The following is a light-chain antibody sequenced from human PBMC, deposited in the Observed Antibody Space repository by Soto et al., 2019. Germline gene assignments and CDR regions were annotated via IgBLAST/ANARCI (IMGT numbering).Light chain of an antibody. J-gene: IGLJ1*01. V-gene: IGLV5-45*03. CDR1: SDINVGTYR. CDR3: MIWHNSAYV. Sequence: QSVLTQPSSLSASPGASASLTCTLRSDINVGTYRIYWYQQKPGSPPQYLLRYKSDSDKQQGSGVPSRFSGSTDASANAGILLISGLQSEDEADYYCMIWHNSAYVFGTGTKLTVL. CDR2: YKSDSDK.